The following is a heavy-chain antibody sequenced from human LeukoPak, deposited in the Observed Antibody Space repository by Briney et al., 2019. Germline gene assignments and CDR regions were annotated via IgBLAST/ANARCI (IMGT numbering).Heavy chain of an antibody. CDR1: GGSISNYY. V-gene: IGHV4-4*07. CDR3: ARSRDPDSSGLFDY. CDR2: VFASGSP. D-gene: IGHD3-22*01. Sequence: SETLSLTCTVSGGSISNYYWSWIRQPAGKGLEWIGRVFASGSPHYNPSLESRVTMSLDASKNRFSLKVNSVTAADTAVYYCARSRDPDSSGLFDYWGQGTLVTVSS. J-gene: IGHJ4*02.